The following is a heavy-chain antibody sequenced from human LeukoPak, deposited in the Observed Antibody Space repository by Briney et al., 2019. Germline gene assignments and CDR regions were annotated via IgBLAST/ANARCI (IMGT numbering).Heavy chain of an antibody. D-gene: IGHD5-18*01. CDR3: ASTDTARPPFDY. V-gene: IGHV3-53*01. CDR1: GFTVSSNY. Sequence: GGSLRLSCAASGFTVSSNYMSWVRQAPGKGLEWVSVIYSGGSTYYADSVKGRFTISRDNSKNTLYLQMNSLRAEHTAVYYCASTDTARPPFDYWGQGTLVTVSS. CDR2: IYSGGST. J-gene: IGHJ4*02.